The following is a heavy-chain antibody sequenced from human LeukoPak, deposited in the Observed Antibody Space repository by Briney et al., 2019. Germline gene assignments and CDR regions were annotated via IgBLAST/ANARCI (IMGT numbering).Heavy chain of an antibody. CDR2: ISSNGGST. Sequence: GGSLRLSCAASGFTFSSYAMHWVRQAPGKGPEYVSAISSNGGSTYYANSVKGRFTISRDNSKNTLYLQMGSLRAEDMAVYYCASGKSYYYDSSGYCAYWGQGTLVTVSS. CDR3: ASGKSYYYDSSGYCAY. D-gene: IGHD3-22*01. CDR1: GFTFSSYA. J-gene: IGHJ4*02. V-gene: IGHV3-64*01.